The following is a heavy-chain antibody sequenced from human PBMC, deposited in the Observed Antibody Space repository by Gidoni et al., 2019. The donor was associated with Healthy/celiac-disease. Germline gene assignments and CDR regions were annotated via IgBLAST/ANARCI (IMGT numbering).Heavy chain of an antibody. CDR2: SSGSGGST. V-gene: IGHV3-23*01. CDR3: AKGGFWSGYSPYWYFDL. Sequence: EVQLLESGGGLVQPGGSLRLSCAASGFTFSSYAMSWVRQAPGKGLEWVSASSGSGGSTYYADSVKGRFTISRDNSKNTLYLQMNSLRAEDTAVYYCAKGGFWSGYSPYWYFDLWGRGTLVTVSS. D-gene: IGHD3-3*01. CDR1: GFTFSSYA. J-gene: IGHJ2*01.